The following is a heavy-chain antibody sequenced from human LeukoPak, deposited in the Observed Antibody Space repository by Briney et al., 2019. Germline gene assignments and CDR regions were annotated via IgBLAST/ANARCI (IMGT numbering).Heavy chain of an antibody. CDR1: GFTLSNYN. D-gene: IGHD3-10*01. CDR3: ARSELGYNYHYMDV. V-gene: IGHV3-21*01. CDR2: ISSSSSYI. J-gene: IGHJ6*03. Sequence: GGSLRLSCAASGFTLSNYNMNWVRQAPGKGLEWVSSISSSSSYIYYTDSVKGRFTISRDNAKNSLYLQMNSLRAEDTAVYYCARSELGYNYHYMDVWGKGTTVTISS.